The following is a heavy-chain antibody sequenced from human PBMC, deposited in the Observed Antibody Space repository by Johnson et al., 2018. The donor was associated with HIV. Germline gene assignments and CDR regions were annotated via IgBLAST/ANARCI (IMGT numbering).Heavy chain of an antibody. CDR1: GFTFSSYA. CDR3: AKARVRYSSDVDALDI. D-gene: IGHD6-19*01. J-gene: IGHJ3*02. Sequence: QVQLVESGGGVVQPGRSLRLSCAASGFTFSSYAMHWVRQAPGKGLEWVAVISYDGSNKYYADSVKGRFTISRDNSKNSLHLQMNSLRAEDTAFYYCAKARVRYSSDVDALDIWGQGTMVTVSS. CDR2: ISYDGSNK. V-gene: IGHV3-30*04.